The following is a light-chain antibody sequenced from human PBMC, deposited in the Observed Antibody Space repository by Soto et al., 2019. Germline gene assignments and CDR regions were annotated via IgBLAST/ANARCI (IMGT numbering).Light chain of an antibody. Sequence: EIVLTQSPGTLSLPPGERATLSCRASQSVSSSYLAWYQQKPGQAPRLLIYGASSRATGIPDRFSGSGYGTDFTLTISRLEPEDFAVYYCQLYSTSLFTFAQGTRLEIK. V-gene: IGKV3-20*01. CDR1: QSVSSSY. CDR2: GAS. CDR3: QLYSTSLFT. J-gene: IGKJ5*01.